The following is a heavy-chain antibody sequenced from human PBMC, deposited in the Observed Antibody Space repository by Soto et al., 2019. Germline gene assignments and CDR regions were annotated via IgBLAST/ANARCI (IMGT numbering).Heavy chain of an antibody. V-gene: IGHV3-33*01. D-gene: IGHD6-6*01. J-gene: IGHJ4*02. CDR2: IWYDGSNK. Sequence: GGSLRLSCAASGFTFSSYGMHWVRQAPGKGLEWVAVIWYDGSNKYYADSVKGRFTISRDNSKNTLYLQMNSLRAEDTAVYYCARDFEYSSSAGDYWGQGTLVTVSS. CDR1: GFTFSSYG. CDR3: ARDFEYSSSAGDY.